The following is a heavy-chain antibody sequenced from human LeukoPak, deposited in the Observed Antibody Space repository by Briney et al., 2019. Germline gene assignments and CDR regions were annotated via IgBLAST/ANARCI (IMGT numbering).Heavy chain of an antibody. CDR3: AKGVAVASPYYFDY. CDR1: GYTFTSYG. Sequence: ASVKVSCKASGYTFTSYGISWVRQAPGLGLEWMGWISAYNGNTNYAQKLQGRVTMTTDTSTSTAYMELRSLRSDDTAVYYCAKGVAVASPYYFDYWGQGTLATVSS. V-gene: IGHV1-18*01. J-gene: IGHJ4*02. CDR2: ISAYNGNT. D-gene: IGHD6-19*01.